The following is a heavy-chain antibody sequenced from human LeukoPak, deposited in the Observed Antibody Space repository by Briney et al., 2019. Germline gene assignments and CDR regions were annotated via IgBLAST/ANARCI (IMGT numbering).Heavy chain of an antibody. CDR3: ARRGYSYGYGAFDI. J-gene: IGHJ3*02. CDR2: IYYSGST. D-gene: IGHD5-18*01. CDR1: GGSISSYY. V-gene: IGHV4-59*08. Sequence: KASETLSLTCTVSGGSISSYYWSWIRQPPGKGLEWIGYIYYSGSTNYNPPLKSRVTISVDTSKNQFSLKLSSVTAADTAVYYCARRGYSYGYGAFDIWGQGTMVTVSS.